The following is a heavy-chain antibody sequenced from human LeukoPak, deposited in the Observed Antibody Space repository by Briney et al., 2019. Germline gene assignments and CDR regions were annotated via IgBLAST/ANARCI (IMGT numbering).Heavy chain of an antibody. V-gene: IGHV3-48*03. Sequence: GGSLRLSCAASGFTFGDYEMNWVRQAPGKGLEWVSYISNGGKTIYYADSVKGRFTISRDNAKNLLYLQMNSLRAEDTGVYYCARDRDSSGYYSWEYWGQGTLVTVSS. CDR3: ARDRDSSGYYSWEY. CDR2: ISNGGKTI. CDR1: GFTFGDYE. D-gene: IGHD3-22*01. J-gene: IGHJ4*02.